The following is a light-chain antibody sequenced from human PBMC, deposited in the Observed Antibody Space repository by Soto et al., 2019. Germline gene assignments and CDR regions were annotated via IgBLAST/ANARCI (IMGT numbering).Light chain of an antibody. V-gene: IGLV2-14*01. J-gene: IGLJ1*01. Sequence: QSVLTQPASVSGSPGQSITISCTGTSSDVGGYNYVSWSQHHPGKAPKLMIYEVSHRPSGVSHRFSGSKSGNTASLTISGLQAEDEADYYCSSYTTTNTYVFGTGTKLTVL. CDR2: EVS. CDR3: SSYTTTNTYV. CDR1: SSDVGGYNY.